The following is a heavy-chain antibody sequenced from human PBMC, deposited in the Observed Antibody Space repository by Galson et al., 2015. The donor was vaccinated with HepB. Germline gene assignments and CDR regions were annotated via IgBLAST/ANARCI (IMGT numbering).Heavy chain of an antibody. Sequence: SLRLSCAASGFIFRDYGMNWVRQAPGKGLEWVSSISTTSRFIYYADSMKGRFTISRDNARDSLSLQMNSLRAEDTAVYYCVRPPFGYGHAVEFDYWGQGIRVTVSS. CDR2: ISTTSRFI. CDR3: VRPPFGYGHAVEFDY. CDR1: GFIFRDYG. V-gene: IGHV3-21*01. J-gene: IGHJ4*02. D-gene: IGHD5-12*01.